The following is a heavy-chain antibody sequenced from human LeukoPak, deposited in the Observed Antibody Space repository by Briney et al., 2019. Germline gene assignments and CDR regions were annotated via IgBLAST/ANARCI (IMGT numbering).Heavy chain of an antibody. J-gene: IGHJ4*02. D-gene: IGHD3-22*01. CDR3: AKGGYYDSSGYSVYYFDY. Sequence: PGGSLRLSCAASGFTFDDYGMSWVRQAPGKGLEWVSGINWHGGSTGYADSVKGRFTISRDNAKNSLYLQMNSLRAEDTALYYCAKGGYYDSSGYSVYYFDYWGQGTLVTVSS. CDR2: INWHGGST. V-gene: IGHV3-20*04. CDR1: GFTFDDYG.